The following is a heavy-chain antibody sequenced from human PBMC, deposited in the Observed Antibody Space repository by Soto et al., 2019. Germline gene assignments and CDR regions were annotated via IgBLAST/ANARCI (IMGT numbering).Heavy chain of an antibody. CDR1: GGSISTSNW. CDR2: VYRTGST. J-gene: IGHJ4*02. D-gene: IGHD6-13*01. CDR3: ARARATIAAAAIFDC. V-gene: IGHV4-4*02. Sequence: QVQLQESGPGLVKPSVTLSLTCAVSGGSISTSNWWSWVRQHPGKGLEWIGEVYRTGSTNYNPSLESRLTISVDKSKNQFSLKLTSVTAADTAVYYCARARATIAAAAIFDCWGQGTLVTVSS.